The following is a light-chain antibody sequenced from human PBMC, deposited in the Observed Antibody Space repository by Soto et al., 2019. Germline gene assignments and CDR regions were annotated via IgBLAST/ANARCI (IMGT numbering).Light chain of an antibody. CDR1: QSVSSSY. Sequence: EIVLTQSPGTLSLSPGERSTLSCRAIQSVSSSYLAWYQQKPGQAPRLLIYGASSRATGIPDRFSGSGSGTDFTLTISRLEPEDFAVYYCQQYGRSPGTFGQGNKVEIX. CDR3: QQYGRSPGT. V-gene: IGKV3-20*01. CDR2: GAS. J-gene: IGKJ1*01.